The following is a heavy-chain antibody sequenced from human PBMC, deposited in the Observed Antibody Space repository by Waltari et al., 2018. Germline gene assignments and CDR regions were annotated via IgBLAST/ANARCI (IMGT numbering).Heavy chain of an antibody. J-gene: IGHJ4*02. Sequence: EVHLVESGGGLVQPGGYLRLSCAASGFNFDDHGMRWVRQAPGKGLEWVSSINWNGGSTCYEDSVRGRFTISRDNAKNSLYLQMNSLRADDTALYYCAREKLMGEYIDYWGQGTLVTVSS. V-gene: IGHV3-20*04. D-gene: IGHD2-15*01. CDR3: AREKLMGEYIDY. CDR2: INWNGGST. CDR1: GFNFDDHG.